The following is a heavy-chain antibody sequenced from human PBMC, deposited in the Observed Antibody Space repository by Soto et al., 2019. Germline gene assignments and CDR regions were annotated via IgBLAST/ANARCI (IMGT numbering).Heavy chain of an antibody. D-gene: IGHD6-6*01. CDR1: GFTFSSYG. V-gene: IGHV3-33*01. CDR3: ARALPPYSSSSDYGMDV. CDR2: IWYDGSNK. J-gene: IGHJ6*02. Sequence: GGSLRLSCAASGFTFSSYGMHWVRQAPGKGLEWVAVIWYDGSNKYYADSVKGRFTISRDNSKNTLYLQMNSLRAEDTAVYYCARALPPYSSSSDYGMDVWGQGTTVTVSS.